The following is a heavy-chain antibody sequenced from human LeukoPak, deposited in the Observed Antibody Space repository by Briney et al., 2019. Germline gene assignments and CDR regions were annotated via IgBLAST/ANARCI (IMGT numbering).Heavy chain of an antibody. D-gene: IGHD2-21*02. CDR1: GYTFTGYY. Sequence: ASVKVSCKASGYTFTGYYMHWVRQAPGQGLEWMGWINPNSGGTNYAQKFQGRVTMTRDTSISTAYMELSRLRSDDTAVYYCARDRLTYCGGDCYNFGANWFDPWGQGTLVTVSS. CDR3: ARDRLTYCGGDCYNFGANWFDP. J-gene: IGHJ5*02. CDR2: INPNSGGT. V-gene: IGHV1-2*02.